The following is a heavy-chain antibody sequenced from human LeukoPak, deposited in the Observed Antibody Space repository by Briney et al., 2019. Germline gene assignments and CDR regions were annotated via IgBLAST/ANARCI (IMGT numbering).Heavy chain of an antibody. Sequence: SQTLSLTCTVSGGSISSGGYYWSWIRQPPRKGLEWIGYIYHSGSTYYNPSLKSRVTISVDRSKNQFSLKLSSVTAADTAVYYCARQRSSWYTTEFDYWGQGTLVTVSS. CDR3: ARQRSSWYTTEFDY. CDR2: IYHSGST. D-gene: IGHD6-13*01. J-gene: IGHJ4*02. V-gene: IGHV4-30-2*01. CDR1: GGSISSGGYY.